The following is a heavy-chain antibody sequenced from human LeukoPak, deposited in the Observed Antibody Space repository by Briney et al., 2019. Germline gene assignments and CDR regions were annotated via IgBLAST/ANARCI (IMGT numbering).Heavy chain of an antibody. CDR2: INYSGST. CDR3: ARHADGQNLITAFDI. CDR1: GDSISSNYYY. V-gene: IGHV4-39*01. J-gene: IGHJ3*02. D-gene: IGHD3-10*01. Sequence: PSETLSLTCSVSGDSISSNYYYWGWIRQPPGKGLEWIGSINYSGSTHYHPSLKSRVTISVDTSKTQFSLKVNSVTAADTAVYYCARHADGQNLITAFDIWGQGTMVTVSS.